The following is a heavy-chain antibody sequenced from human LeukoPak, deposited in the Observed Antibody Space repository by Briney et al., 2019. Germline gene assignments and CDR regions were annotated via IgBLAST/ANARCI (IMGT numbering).Heavy chain of an antibody. Sequence: SETLSLTCTVSGGSISSGGYYWSWIRQHPGKGLEWIGYIYYSGSTYYNPSLKSRVTISVDTSKNQFSLKLSSVTAADTAVYYCARDSSSWYVGLDWGQGTLVTVSS. V-gene: IGHV4-31*03. CDR1: GGSISSGGYY. D-gene: IGHD6-13*01. CDR3: ARDSSSWYVGLD. J-gene: IGHJ4*02. CDR2: IYYSGST.